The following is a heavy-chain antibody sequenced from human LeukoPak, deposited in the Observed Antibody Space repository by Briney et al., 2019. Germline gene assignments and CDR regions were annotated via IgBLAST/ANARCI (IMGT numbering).Heavy chain of an antibody. CDR3: ARDRTSYYGSGSPDY. J-gene: IGHJ4*02. V-gene: IGHV3-33*01. CDR2: IWCDGSNK. D-gene: IGHD3-10*01. Sequence: GGSLRLSCAASEFTFSSYGMHWVRQAPGKGLEWVAVIWCDGSNKYYAASVKGRFTISSDNSKNTLYLQMSSLSAVDTAVYYCARDRTSYYGSGSPDYWGQGTLVTVSS. CDR1: EFTFSSYG.